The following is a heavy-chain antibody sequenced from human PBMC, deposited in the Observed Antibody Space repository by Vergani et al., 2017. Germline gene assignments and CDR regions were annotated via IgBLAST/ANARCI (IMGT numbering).Heavy chain of an antibody. CDR3: ARGSYDYVCGSYRPNWFDP. J-gene: IGHJ5*02. Sequence: EVQLVESGGGLIQPGGSLRLSCAASGFTVSSNYMSWVRQAPGKGLEWVSFIYSGGSTYYADSVKGRFTISRDNSKNTLYRQMNSLRAEDTAVYYCARGSYDYVCGSYRPNWFDPWGQGTLVTVSS. CDR2: IYSGGST. D-gene: IGHD3-16*02. V-gene: IGHV3-53*01. CDR1: GFTVSSNY.